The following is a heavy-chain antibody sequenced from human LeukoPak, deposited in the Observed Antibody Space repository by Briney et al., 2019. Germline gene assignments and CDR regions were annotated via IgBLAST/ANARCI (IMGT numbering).Heavy chain of an antibody. V-gene: IGHV3-23*01. CDR1: GFTFSTYA. D-gene: IGHD6-19*01. Sequence: PGGSLRLSCAASGFTFSTYAMSWVRQAPGKGLEWVSIISGSGDSTYYADSVKGRFTISRDNSTNTLYLQVNTLRAEDTAVYYCAKGAGSSGWYPNDYWGQGTLVTVSS. J-gene: IGHJ4*02. CDR2: ISGSGDST. CDR3: AKGAGSSGWYPNDY.